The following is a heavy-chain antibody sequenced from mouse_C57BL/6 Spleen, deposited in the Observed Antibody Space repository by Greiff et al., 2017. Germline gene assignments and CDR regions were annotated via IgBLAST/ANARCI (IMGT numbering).Heavy chain of an antibody. D-gene: IGHD1-1*01. CDR3: ARCGYGSSPFDY. J-gene: IGHJ2*01. V-gene: IGHV1-64*01. CDR2: IHPNSGST. CDR1: GYTFTSYW. Sequence: QVQLQQPGAELVKPGASVKLSCKASGYTFTSYWMHWVKQRPGQGLEWIGMIHPNSGSTNYNEKFKSKATLTVDKSSSTAYMQLSSLTSEDSAVYYCARCGYGSSPFDYWGQGTTLTVSS.